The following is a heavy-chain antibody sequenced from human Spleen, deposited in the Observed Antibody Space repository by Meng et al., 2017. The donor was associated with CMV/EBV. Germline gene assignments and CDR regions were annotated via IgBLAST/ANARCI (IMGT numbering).Heavy chain of an antibody. CDR1: GFTFADYA. CDR2: INWNSGSI. Sequence: SLKISCAASGFTFADYAMHWVRQVPGKGLEWVSGINWNSGSIDYVDSVKGRFTISRDNAQNSLYLQMNSLRVEDMALYYCAKDIKHTLTSSFDYWGQGTLVTVSS. CDR3: AKDIKHTLTSSFDY. D-gene: IGHD1-14*01. V-gene: IGHV3-9*03. J-gene: IGHJ4*02.